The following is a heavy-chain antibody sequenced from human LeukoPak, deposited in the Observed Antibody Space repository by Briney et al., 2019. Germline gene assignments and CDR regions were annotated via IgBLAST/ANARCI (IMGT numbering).Heavy chain of an antibody. CDR2: IYYSGST. Sequence: PSETLSLTCTVSGVSISSYYWSWIRQPPGKGLEWIGYIYYSGSTNYNPSLKSRVTISVDTSKNQFSLKLSSVTAADTAVYYCARGPDTAMAYFGYWGQGTLVTVSS. D-gene: IGHD5-18*01. CDR3: ARGPDTAMAYFGY. CDR1: GVSISSYY. J-gene: IGHJ4*02. V-gene: IGHV4-59*01.